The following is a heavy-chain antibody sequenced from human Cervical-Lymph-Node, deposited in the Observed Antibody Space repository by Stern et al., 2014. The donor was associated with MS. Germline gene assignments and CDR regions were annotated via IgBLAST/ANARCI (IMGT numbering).Heavy chain of an antibody. V-gene: IGHV1-58*01. CDR1: GFTFTSSA. D-gene: IGHD3-22*01. CDR3: AARANYYDSPGDWFDP. CDR2: IVVGRGNT. J-gene: IGHJ5*02. Sequence: MQLVESGPEVKKPGTSVKVSCKASGFTFTSSAVQWVRQARGQRLEWIGWIVVGRGNTNYAKKFQERGTISRYKFTSQSYNDLRSLRSEDTAVYYCAARANYYDSPGDWFDPWGQGTLVTVSS.